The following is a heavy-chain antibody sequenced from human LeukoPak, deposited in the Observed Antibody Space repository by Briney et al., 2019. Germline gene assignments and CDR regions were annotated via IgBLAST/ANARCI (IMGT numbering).Heavy chain of an antibody. CDR3: ARQAQWLVNAYDY. J-gene: IGHJ4*02. V-gene: IGHV3-7*01. CDR2: IKQDGSEK. D-gene: IGHD6-19*01. Sequence: GGSLRLPCAASGFTFSRSWMSWVRQAPGKGLEWVANIKQDGSEKYYVDSVKGRFTISRDNAKNSLYLQMNSLRAEETAVYYCARQAQWLVNAYDYWGQGTLVTVSS. CDR1: GFTFSRSW.